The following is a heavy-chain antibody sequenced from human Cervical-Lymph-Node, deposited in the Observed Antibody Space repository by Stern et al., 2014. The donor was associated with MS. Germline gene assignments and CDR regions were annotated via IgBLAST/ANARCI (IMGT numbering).Heavy chain of an antibody. D-gene: IGHD6-19*01. CDR2: ISSSSSYI. CDR1: GFTFSSYS. CDR3: ASSSGWYPTDAFDI. J-gene: IGHJ3*02. V-gene: IGHV3-21*01. Sequence: EVHLVESGGGLVKPGGSLRLSCAASGFTFSSYSMNWVRQAPGKGLEWVSSISSSSSYIYYADSVKGRFTISRDNAKNSLYLQMNSLRAEDTAVYYCASSSGWYPTDAFDIWGQGTMVTVSS.